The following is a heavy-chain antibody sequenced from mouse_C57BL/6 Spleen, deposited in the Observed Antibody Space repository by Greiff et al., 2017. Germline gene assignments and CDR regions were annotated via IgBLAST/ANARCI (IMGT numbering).Heavy chain of an antibody. Sequence: VQLQQSGPELVKPGASVKISCKASGYTFTDYYMNWVKQSHGKSLEWIGDINPNNGGTSYNQKFKGKATLTVAKSSSTAYMELRSLTSEDSAVYYCARDGSNWYFDVWGKGTTVTVSS. D-gene: IGHD2-3*01. CDR1: GYTFTDYY. CDR3: ARDGSNWYFDV. J-gene: IGHJ1*03. V-gene: IGHV1-26*01. CDR2: INPNNGGT.